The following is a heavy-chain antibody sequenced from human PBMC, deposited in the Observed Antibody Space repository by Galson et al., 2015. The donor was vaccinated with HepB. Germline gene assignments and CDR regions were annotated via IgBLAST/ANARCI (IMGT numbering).Heavy chain of an antibody. CDR1: GGTFNSQP. V-gene: IGHV1-69*06. D-gene: IGHD3-10*01. Sequence: SVKVSCKASGGTFNSQPTSWVRQAPGQRPEWMAEINPPFGAKNYAQKFQDRLTIAADRSTSTVYMELSSMTSEDTAVYYCATNSGRRGIFFEYWGQGALVTVSS. CDR3: ATNSGRRGIFFEY. CDR2: INPPFGAK. J-gene: IGHJ4*02.